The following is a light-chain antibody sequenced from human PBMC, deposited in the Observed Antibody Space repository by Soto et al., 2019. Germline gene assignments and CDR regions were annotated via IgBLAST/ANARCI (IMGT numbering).Light chain of an antibody. Sequence: DIQMTQSPSSVSASVRDRVTITCRASQDINKWLAWYQQKPGTAPKLLIYSASSLYTGVPSRFSGSGSGTEFTLTISSLQSDDFATYYCQQYSSYPTFGQGTKVDI. V-gene: IGKV1-12*01. J-gene: IGKJ1*01. CDR2: SAS. CDR3: QQYSSYPT. CDR1: QDINKW.